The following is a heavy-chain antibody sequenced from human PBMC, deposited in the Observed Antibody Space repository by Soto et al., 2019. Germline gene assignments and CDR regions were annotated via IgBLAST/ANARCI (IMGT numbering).Heavy chain of an antibody. CDR2: ISGSGGST. D-gene: IGHD6-19*01. Sequence: SLRLSCAASGFTFSSYAISWVRQAPGKGLEWVSAISGSGGSTYYADSVKGRFTISRDNSKNTLYLQMNSLRAEDTAVYYCAKQPRIAVLIGWFDPWGQGTLVTVSS. CDR1: GFTFSSYA. V-gene: IGHV3-23*01. J-gene: IGHJ5*02. CDR3: AKQPRIAVLIGWFDP.